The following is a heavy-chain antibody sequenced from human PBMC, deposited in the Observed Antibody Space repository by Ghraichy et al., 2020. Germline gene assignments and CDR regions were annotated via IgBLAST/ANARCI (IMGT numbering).Heavy chain of an antibody. Sequence: GGSLRLSCAASGFTFSSSSMSWVRQAPGKGLEWVSAISGSGGSTYSADSVQGRFTISRDNSKNTLYLQMNSLRAEDTAVYYCAKDRHRRWLQEIDAFDIWGQGTMATV. J-gene: IGHJ3*02. CDR1: GFTFSSSS. D-gene: IGHD5-24*01. CDR3: AKDRHRRWLQEIDAFDI. CDR2: ISGSGGST. V-gene: IGHV3-23*01.